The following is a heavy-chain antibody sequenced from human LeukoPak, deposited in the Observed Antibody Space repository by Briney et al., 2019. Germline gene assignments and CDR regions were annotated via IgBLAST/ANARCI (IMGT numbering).Heavy chain of an antibody. CDR3: ARALGVGATGGFDY. CDR1: GGSISSSSYY. Sequence: SETLSLTCTVSGGSISSSSYYWGWIRQPPGKGLEWIGSIYYSGSTYYNPSLKSRVTISVDTSKNQFSLKLSSVTAADTAVYYCARALGVGATGGFDYWGQGTLVTVSS. V-gene: IGHV4-39*07. CDR2: IYYSGST. J-gene: IGHJ4*02. D-gene: IGHD1-26*01.